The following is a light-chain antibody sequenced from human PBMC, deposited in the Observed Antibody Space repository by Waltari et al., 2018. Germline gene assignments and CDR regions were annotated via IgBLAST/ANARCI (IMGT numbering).Light chain of an antibody. V-gene: IGLV2-14*01. CDR3: SSYTRSNTWV. CDR2: YVS. CDR1: SSDIGAYNY. Sequence: QSVLTQPASVSGSPGQSITISCTGTSSDIGAYNYVSWYQQHPGKAPKLMIYYVSKWPSGVSNRFSGSKSGNTASLTISGLQADDEADYFCSSYTRSNTWVFGGGTKLTVL. J-gene: IGLJ3*02.